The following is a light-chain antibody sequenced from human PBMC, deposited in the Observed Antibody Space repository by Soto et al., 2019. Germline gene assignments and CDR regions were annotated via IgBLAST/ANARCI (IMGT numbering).Light chain of an antibody. CDR3: AAWDDSLNGVV. CDR2: SNN. V-gene: IGLV1-44*01. CDR1: SSNIGSNS. Sequence: QSVLTQPPSASGTPGQRVTISCSGSSSNIGSNSVNWYQQLPGTAPKPLIYSNNQRPSGVPDRFSGSKSGTSASLAISGLHSEDEADYYCAAWDDSLNGVVFGGGTKLTVL. J-gene: IGLJ2*01.